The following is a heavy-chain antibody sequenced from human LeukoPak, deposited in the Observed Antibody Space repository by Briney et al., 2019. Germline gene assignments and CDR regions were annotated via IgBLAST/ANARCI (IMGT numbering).Heavy chain of an antibody. CDR3: ARDYLYAFDY. Sequence: PGGSLRLSCAASGFSFSSYSMNWLRQAPGKGLEWVSYISGSGNAKHYTDSVKGRFTISRDNAKNALYLKMNVLRAEDTAVYFCARDYLYAFDYWGQGTLVTVSS. CDR2: ISGSGNAK. D-gene: IGHD2-2*01. V-gene: IGHV3-48*01. J-gene: IGHJ4*02. CDR1: GFSFSSYS.